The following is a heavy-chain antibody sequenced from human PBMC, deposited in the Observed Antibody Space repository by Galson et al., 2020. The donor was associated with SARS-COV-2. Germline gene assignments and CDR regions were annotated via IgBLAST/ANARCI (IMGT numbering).Heavy chain of an antibody. Sequence: GGTLTLSCAASGFTLSSSTKSWVRQPPPKGLEWVSTSSTSGGSTYYADSVKGRFTISRDTSKNTLYLQMNSLTAEDTAVYYCAKDQSPRLGASGSSYYVDYWCQGTLVTVSS. CDR3: AKDQSPRLGASGSSYYVDY. V-gene: IGHV3-23*01. D-gene: IGHD6-19*01. CDR2: SSTSGGST. J-gene: IGHJ4*02. CDR1: GFTLSSST.